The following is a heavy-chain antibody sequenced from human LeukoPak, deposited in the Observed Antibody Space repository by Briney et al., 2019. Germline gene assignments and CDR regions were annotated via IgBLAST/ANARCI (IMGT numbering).Heavy chain of an antibody. V-gene: IGHV1-8*01. CDR1: GYTFTSYD. J-gene: IGHJ3*02. CDR3: AIYGYGATDAFDI. Sequence: ASVKVSCKASGYTFTSYDINWVRQATGQGLEWMGWMNPNSGNTGYTQNFQGRVTMTRDTSISTAYMELSSLRSEDTAVYYCAIYGYGATDAFDIWGQGTIVTVSS. CDR2: MNPNSGNT. D-gene: IGHD5-18*01.